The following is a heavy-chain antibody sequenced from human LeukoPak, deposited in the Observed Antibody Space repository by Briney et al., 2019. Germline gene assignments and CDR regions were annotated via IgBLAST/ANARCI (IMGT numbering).Heavy chain of an antibody. D-gene: IGHD6-13*01. J-gene: IGHJ3*02. V-gene: IGHV4-34*01. CDR2: INHSGST. Sequence: SETLSLTCAVYGGSFSGYYWSWIRQPPGKGLEWIGEINHSGSTKYNPSLKSRVTISVDTSKNQFSLKPSSVTAADTAVYYCARLGGSSWYFDAFDIWGQGTMVTVSS. CDR1: GGSFSGYY. CDR3: ARLGGSSWYFDAFDI.